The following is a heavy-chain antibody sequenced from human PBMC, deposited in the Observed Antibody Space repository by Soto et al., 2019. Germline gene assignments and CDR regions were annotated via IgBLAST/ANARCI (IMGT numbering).Heavy chain of an antibody. CDR3: ARLPGATVTTWAHFDY. D-gene: IGHD4-17*01. V-gene: IGHV4-31*03. CDR1: GGSISSGGYY. J-gene: IGHJ4*02. Sequence: QVQLQESGPGLVKPSQTLSLTCTVSGGSISSGGYYWSWIRQHPGKGLEWIGYIYYSGSTYYNPSLKSRVTISVATSTNQFSRKLSSVNAADTAVYYCARLPGATVTTWAHFDYWGQGTLVTVSS. CDR2: IYYSGST.